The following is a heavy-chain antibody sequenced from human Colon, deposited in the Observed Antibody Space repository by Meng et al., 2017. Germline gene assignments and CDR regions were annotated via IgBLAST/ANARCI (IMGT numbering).Heavy chain of an antibody. Sequence: QVQLQESGPGLLRPSETLSLTCPVSGGSVSSGSHYWSWIRQPPGKGLEFIAYVDYSGNTNYNPSLKGRVTTSIDMSKSQFSLKVSSVTAADTVVYYCAIGPWELDYWGQGLLVTVSS. D-gene: IGHD1-26*01. J-gene: IGHJ4*02. CDR1: GGSVSSGSHY. CDR3: AIGPWELDY. CDR2: VDYSGNT. V-gene: IGHV4-61*01.